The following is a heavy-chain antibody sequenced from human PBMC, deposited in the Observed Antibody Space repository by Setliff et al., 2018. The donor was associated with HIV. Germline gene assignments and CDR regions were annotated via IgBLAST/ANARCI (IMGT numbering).Heavy chain of an antibody. V-gene: IGHV1-69-2*01. CDR3: ARVPYRSAWFSGGHDAFDV. J-gene: IGHJ3*01. CDR1: GYTFTDYY. Sequence: ASVQVSCKASGYTFTDYYMHWVQQAPGKGLEWMGRVDPEDGETIYAEKFQGRVTITADTSTDTSTSTVYMELRSLRSDDTAVYYCARVPYRSAWFSGGHDAFDVWGQGTMVTVSS. D-gene: IGHD6-19*01. CDR2: VDPEDGET.